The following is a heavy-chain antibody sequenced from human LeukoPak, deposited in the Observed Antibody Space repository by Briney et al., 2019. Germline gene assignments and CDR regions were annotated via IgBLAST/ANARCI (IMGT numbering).Heavy chain of an antibody. CDR2: IYHSGST. CDR1: GGSLSSGGYS. D-gene: IGHD5-12*01. V-gene: IGHV4-30-2*01. Sequence: SQTLCLTCAVSGGSLSSGGYSWSWVRQPPGKGRGWIGYIYHSGSTYYNPSLKSRATISVDRSKNQVSLKLSSVTAADTAVYYCARLGGGYEFDPWGQGTLVTVSS. J-gene: IGHJ5*02. CDR3: ARLGGGYEFDP.